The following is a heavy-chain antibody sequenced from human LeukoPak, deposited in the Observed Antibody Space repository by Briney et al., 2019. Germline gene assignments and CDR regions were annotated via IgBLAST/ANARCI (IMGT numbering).Heavy chain of an antibody. CDR1: EFTFSDHY. Sequence: GGSLRLSCAATEFTFSDHYMDWVRQAPGKGLEWIGRTRNKANSYTTEYAASVKGRFTISRDDSKSSLYLQMNSLKTEDTAVYYCARWGSAVTGYYWGQGTLVTVSS. J-gene: IGHJ4*02. CDR2: TRNKANSYTT. V-gene: IGHV3-72*01. CDR3: ARWGSAVTGYY. D-gene: IGHD3-9*01.